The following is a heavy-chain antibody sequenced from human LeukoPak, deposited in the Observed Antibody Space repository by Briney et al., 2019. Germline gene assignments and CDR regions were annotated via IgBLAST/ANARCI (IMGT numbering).Heavy chain of an antibody. Sequence: SETLSLTCTVSGGSISSGSYYWSWIRQPAGKGLEWIGRIYTSGSTNYNPSLKSRVTISVDTSKNQFSLKLSSVTAADTAVYYCAREAQIKAMVRGVHWFDPWGQGTLVTVSS. CDR3: AREAQIKAMVRGVHWFDP. D-gene: IGHD3-10*01. CDR2: IYTSGST. CDR1: GGSISSGSYY. J-gene: IGHJ5*02. V-gene: IGHV4-61*02.